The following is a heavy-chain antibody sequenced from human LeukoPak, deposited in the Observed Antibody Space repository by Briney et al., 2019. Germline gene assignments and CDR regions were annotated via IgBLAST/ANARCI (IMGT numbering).Heavy chain of an antibody. J-gene: IGHJ3*02. D-gene: IGHD2-2*01. Sequence: SETLSLTCTVSGGSISSYYWSWIRQPPGKGLEWIGYIYYSGSTNYNPSLKSRVTISVDTSKNQFSLKLSSVTAADTAVYYCARYPAGIGAFDIWGQGTMVTVSS. CDR3: ARYPAGIGAFDI. V-gene: IGHV4-59*01. CDR2: IYYSGST. CDR1: GGSISSYY.